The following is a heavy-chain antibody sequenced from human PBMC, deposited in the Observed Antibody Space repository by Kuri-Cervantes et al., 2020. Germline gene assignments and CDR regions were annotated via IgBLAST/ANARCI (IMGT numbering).Heavy chain of an antibody. CDR1: GFTFSSYW. V-gene: IGHV3-23*01. D-gene: IGHD3-10*01. CDR2: ISGSGGST. Sequence: GESLKISCAASGFTFSSYWMSWVRQAPGKGLEWVSAISGSGGSTYYADSVKGRFTISRDNSKNTLYLQMNGLRAEDTAVYYCAIIWFGELGIMDVWGQGTTVTVSS. J-gene: IGHJ6*02. CDR3: AIIWFGELGIMDV.